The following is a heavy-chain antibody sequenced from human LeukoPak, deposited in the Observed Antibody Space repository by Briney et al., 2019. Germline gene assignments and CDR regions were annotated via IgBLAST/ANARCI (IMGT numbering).Heavy chain of an antibody. CDR2: ISYDGSNK. J-gene: IGHJ6*02. D-gene: IGHD6-13*01. Sequence: PGGSLRLSCAASGFTFSSYAMHWVRQAPGKGLEWVAVISYDGSNKYYADSVKGRFTISRDNSKNTLYLQMNSLRAEDTAVYYCAKDRTGRSSSFLTYYYYGMDVWGQGTTVTVSS. CDR3: AKDRTGRSSSFLTYYYYGMDV. CDR1: GFTFSSYA. V-gene: IGHV3-30-3*01.